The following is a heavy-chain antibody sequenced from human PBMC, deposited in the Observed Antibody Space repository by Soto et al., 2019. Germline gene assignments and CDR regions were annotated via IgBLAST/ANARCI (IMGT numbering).Heavy chain of an antibody. D-gene: IGHD2-15*01. J-gene: IGHJ6*02. CDR3: AKGPECSGGSCYFHYYGMDV. Sequence: EVQLLESGGGLVQPGGSLRLSCAASGFTFSSYAMSWVRQAPGKGLEWVSAISGSGGSTYYADSVKGRFTISRDNSKNTLYLQMNSLRAEDTDVYYCAKGPECSGGSCYFHYYGMDVWGQGTTVTVSS. CDR1: GFTFSSYA. CDR2: ISGSGGST. V-gene: IGHV3-23*01.